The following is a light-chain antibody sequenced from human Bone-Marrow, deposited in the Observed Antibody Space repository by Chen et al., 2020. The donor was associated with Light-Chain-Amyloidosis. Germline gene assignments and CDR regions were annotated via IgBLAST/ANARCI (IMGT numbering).Light chain of an antibody. V-gene: IGLV3-25*03. J-gene: IGLJ2*01. Sequence: SYELTQPPSGSVSPGQTARTTCPGDDLPTKYAYWYQQKPGQAPVLVIHRDTERPSGISERFSGSSSGTTATLTISGVQAEDEADYHCQSADSSGTDEVIFGGGTKLTVL. CDR1: DLPTKY. CDR3: QSADSSGTDEVI. CDR2: RDT.